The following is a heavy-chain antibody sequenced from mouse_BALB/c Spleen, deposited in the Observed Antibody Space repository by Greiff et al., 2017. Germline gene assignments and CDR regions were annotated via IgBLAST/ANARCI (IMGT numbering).Heavy chain of an antibody. Sequence: EVHLVESGGGLVKPGGSLKLSCAASGFTFSSYAMSWVRQTPEKRLEWVASISSGGSTYYPDSVKGRFTISRDNARNILYLQMSSLRSEDTAMYYCARGGGYYDYAMDYWGQGTSVTVSS. D-gene: IGHD2-4*01. CDR1: GFTFSSYA. CDR2: ISSGGST. V-gene: IGHV5-6-5*01. CDR3: ARGGGYYDYAMDY. J-gene: IGHJ4*01.